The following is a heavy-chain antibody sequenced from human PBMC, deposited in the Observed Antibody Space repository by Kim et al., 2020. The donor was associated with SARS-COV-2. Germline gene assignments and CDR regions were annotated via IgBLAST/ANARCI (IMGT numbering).Heavy chain of an antibody. J-gene: IGHJ5*02. V-gene: IGHV4-34*01. Sequence: YNPSLKSRVTISVDTSKNQFSLKLSSVTAADTAVYYCARRTYLAAKSIDPWGQGTLVTVSS. D-gene: IGHD2-15*01. CDR3: ARRTYLAAKSIDP.